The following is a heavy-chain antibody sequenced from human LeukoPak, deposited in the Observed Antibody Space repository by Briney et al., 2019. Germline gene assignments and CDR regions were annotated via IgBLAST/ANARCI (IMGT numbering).Heavy chain of an antibody. J-gene: IGHJ4*02. D-gene: IGHD6-19*01. CDR3: ARAEVQSSGYHF. CDR2: MNPISGGT. V-gene: IGHV1-2*02. CDR1: GYTFTGYY. Sequence: ASMKVSCKASGYTFTGYYMHWVRQAPGQGLEWMEWMNPISGGTNYAQKFQGRVTMTRDRSTNTAYLELTSLRSDDTAVYYCARAEVQSSGYHFWGQGTLVTVSS.